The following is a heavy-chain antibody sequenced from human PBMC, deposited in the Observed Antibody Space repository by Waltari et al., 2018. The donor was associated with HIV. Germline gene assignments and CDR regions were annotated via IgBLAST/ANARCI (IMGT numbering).Heavy chain of an antibody. Sequence: QVQLQESGTGLVKPSQTLSLNCTVSGGSSSGGGYYWSWVRQPAGKGVEWIGRSNASGRTNYNPPLRSRVAISVDAANNQFSLKLTSVTAAVTALYLCAMGPTSMVTFDSWGQGTLVTVS. V-gene: IGHV4-61*02. CDR2: SNASGRT. J-gene: IGHJ4*02. D-gene: IGHD5-18*01. CDR1: GGSSSGGGYY. CDR3: AMGPTSMVTFDS.